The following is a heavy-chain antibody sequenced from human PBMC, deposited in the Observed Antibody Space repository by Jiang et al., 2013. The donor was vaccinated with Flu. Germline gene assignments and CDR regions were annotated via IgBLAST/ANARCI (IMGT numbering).Heavy chain of an antibody. Sequence: GSGLVKPSETLSLTCTVSDYSINSGYYWGWVRQPPGKGLEWIGSIYHNGNTYYNPSLKSRVTISADTSKNQFTLKLSSVTAADTAAYYCARAIGPQLHYYYYGMDVWGQ. CDR1: DYSINSGYY. J-gene: IGHJ6*02. CDR2: IYHNGNT. V-gene: IGHV4-38-2*02. CDR3: ARAIGPQLHYYYYGMDV. D-gene: IGHD4-23*01.